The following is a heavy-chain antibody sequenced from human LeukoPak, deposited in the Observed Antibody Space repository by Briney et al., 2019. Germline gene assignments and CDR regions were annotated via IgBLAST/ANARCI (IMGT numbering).Heavy chain of an antibody. CDR2: INHSGST. V-gene: IGHV4-34*01. D-gene: IGHD4-17*01. Sequence: SETLSLTXAVYGGSFSGYYWSWIRQPPGKGLEWIGEINHSGSTNYNPSLKSRVTISVDTSKNQFSLKLSSVTAADTAVYYCARETTVTTANWFDPWGQGTLVTVSS. CDR3: ARETTVTTANWFDP. J-gene: IGHJ5*02. CDR1: GGSFSGYY.